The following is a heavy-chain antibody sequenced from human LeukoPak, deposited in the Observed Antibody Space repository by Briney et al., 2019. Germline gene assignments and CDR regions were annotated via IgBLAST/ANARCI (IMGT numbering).Heavy chain of an antibody. J-gene: IGHJ4*02. CDR3: ARGFLGSCSGGSCYSGY. CDR1: GFTFSTYW. CDR2: INTDGRTT. Sequence: PGGSLRLSCAASGFTFSTYWMHCVRQAPGKGLGWVSHINTDGRTTNYADSVKGRFTISRDNARNTLYLQINSLRVEDAAVYYCARGFLGSCSGGSCYSGYWGQGTLVAVSS. V-gene: IGHV3-74*01. D-gene: IGHD2-15*01.